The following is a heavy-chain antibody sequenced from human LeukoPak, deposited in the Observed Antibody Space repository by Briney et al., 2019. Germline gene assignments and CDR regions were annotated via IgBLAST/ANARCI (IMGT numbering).Heavy chain of an antibody. V-gene: IGHV3-23*01. J-gene: IGHJ4*02. D-gene: IGHD3-22*01. CDR3: AKDLHAFYDSSGYFDY. CDR1: GFTFRNFG. CDR2: ISGNGGST. Sequence: PGGSLRLSCAASGFTFRNFGMHWVRQAPGKGLEWVSAISGNGGSTYYADSVKGRFTISRDNSKNTLYLQMNSLRAEDTAVYYCAKDLHAFYDSSGYFDYWGQGTLVTVSS.